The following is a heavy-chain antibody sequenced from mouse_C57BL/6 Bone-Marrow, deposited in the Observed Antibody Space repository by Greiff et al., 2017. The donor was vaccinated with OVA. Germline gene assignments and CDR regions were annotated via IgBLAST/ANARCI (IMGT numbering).Heavy chain of an antibody. Sequence: VQLQQPGAELVKPGASVKLSCKASGYTFTSYWMHWVKQRPGQGLEWIGMIHPNSGSTNYNEKFKSKATLTVDKSSSTAYMQLSSLTSEDSAVYYCAGIYYYGSSDVYWGQGTTLTVSS. CDR1: GYTFTSYW. CDR3: AGIYYYGSSDVY. V-gene: IGHV1-64*01. J-gene: IGHJ2*01. D-gene: IGHD1-1*01. CDR2: IHPNSGST.